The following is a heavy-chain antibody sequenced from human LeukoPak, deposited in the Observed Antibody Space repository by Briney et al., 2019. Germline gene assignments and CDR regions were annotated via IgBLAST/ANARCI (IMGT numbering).Heavy chain of an antibody. V-gene: IGHV4-38-2*02. J-gene: IGHJ4*02. Sequence: SETLSLTCTVSGYSISSGYYWGWIRQPPGKGLEWIGSIYHSGSTYYNPSLKSRVTISVDTSKNQFSLKLSSVTAADTAVYYCARVKQWLPTFFDYWGQGTLVTVSS. D-gene: IGHD6-19*01. CDR3: ARVKQWLPTFFDY. CDR1: GYSISSGYY. CDR2: IYHSGST.